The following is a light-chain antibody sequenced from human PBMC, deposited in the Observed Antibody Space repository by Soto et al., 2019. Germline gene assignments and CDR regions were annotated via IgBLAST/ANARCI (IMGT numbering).Light chain of an antibody. Sequence: GDRVTITCRASQSISSYLNWYQQKPGKAPKLLTYAASSLQSGVPSRFSGSGSGTDFTLTISSLQPEDFATYYCQQANSFPITFGQGTRLEIK. V-gene: IGKV1-39*01. CDR3: QQANSFPIT. CDR2: AAS. CDR1: QSISSY. J-gene: IGKJ5*01.